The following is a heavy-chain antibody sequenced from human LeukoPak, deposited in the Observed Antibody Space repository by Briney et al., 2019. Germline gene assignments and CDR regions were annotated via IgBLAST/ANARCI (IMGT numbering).Heavy chain of an antibody. Sequence: PGGSLRLSCVASGFNFRNSWMTWVRQAPGKGLEWEANIKQDGTKTYYADSVKGRFTISRDNAKNSLYLQMNSLRVEDTAVYYCATAEYTVALDYWGQGTLITVSS. CDR1: GFNFRNSW. CDR2: IKQDGTKT. J-gene: IGHJ4*02. D-gene: IGHD5-12*01. CDR3: ATAEYTVALDY. V-gene: IGHV3-7*01.